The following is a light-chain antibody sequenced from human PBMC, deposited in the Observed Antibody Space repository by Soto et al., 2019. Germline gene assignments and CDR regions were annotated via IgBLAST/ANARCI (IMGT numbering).Light chain of an antibody. CDR1: QSVLSSSNNKNY. V-gene: IGKV4-1*01. CDR3: QQYYTTLFT. Sequence: DIVMTQSPDYLPVSLGERATISCKSSQSVLSSSNNKNYLAWYQHKSGLPPKLLIYWASTRESVVPDRFSGGESVTDFTLTIRSFQAADVAVYYCQQYYTTLFTFGQGTKLEIK. J-gene: IGKJ2*01. CDR2: WAS.